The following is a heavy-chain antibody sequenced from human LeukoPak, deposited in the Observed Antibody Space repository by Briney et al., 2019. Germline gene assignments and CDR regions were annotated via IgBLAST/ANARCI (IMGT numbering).Heavy chain of an antibody. D-gene: IGHD3-9*01. CDR1: GFSCSSYA. CDR3: AKDPLGNILTGYYVFYYFDY. CDR2: ISGSGGGT. V-gene: IGHV3-23*01. J-gene: IGHJ4*02. Sequence: AGTLSFSGAASGFSCSSYAMGWVRQSQGKGLKWVSAISGSGGGTYYADSVKGRFTISRDNSKNTLYLQMNSLRAEDTAVCYCAKDPLGNILTGYYVFYYFDYWGQGTLVTVSS.